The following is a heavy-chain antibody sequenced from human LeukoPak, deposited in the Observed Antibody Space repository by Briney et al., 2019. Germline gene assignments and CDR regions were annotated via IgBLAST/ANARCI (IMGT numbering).Heavy chain of an antibody. D-gene: IGHD6-13*01. J-gene: IGHJ6*02. CDR1: GYTFTSYG. CDR3: ARDGYSSSWSTIYYYGMDV. CDR2: ISAYNGNT. Sequence: ASVKVSCKASGYTFTSYGISWVRQAPGQGLEWLGWISAYNGNTNYAQKLQGRVTMTTDTSTSTAYMELRSLRSDDTAVYYCARDGYSSSWSTIYYYGMDVWGQGTTVTVSS. V-gene: IGHV1-18*01.